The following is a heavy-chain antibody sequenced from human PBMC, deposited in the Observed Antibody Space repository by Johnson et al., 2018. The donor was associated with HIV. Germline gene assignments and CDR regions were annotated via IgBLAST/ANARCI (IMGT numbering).Heavy chain of an antibody. J-gene: IGHJ3*02. CDR3: AKDLTPYSLYVDAFDI. CDR2: ISWNSGSI. CDR1: GFTFDDYA. V-gene: IGHV3-9*01. D-gene: IGHD4-11*01. Sequence: VQLVESGGGLVQPGRSLRLSCAASGFTFDDYAMHWVRQAPGKCLEWVSGISWNSGSIGYADSVKGRFNLSRDNSKNSLYLQMNSLRAEDTAVYYCAKDLTPYSLYVDAFDIWGQGTMVTVSS.